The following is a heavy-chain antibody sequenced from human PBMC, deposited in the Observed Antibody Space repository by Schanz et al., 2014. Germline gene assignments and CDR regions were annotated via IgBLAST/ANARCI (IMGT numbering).Heavy chain of an antibody. CDR1: GFSFSGFG. CDR3: AKDHFGHYDSSGCSDCYYYGMDV. V-gene: IGHV3-30*18. D-gene: IGHD3-22*01. J-gene: IGHJ6*02. CDR2: ISYDGRNK. Sequence: SVGGVVQPGRSLRLSCAGSGFSFSGFGMHWVRQAPGKGLEWVAVISYDGRNKYFADSVKGRFTISRDNSKNTLFLQVNSLRAEDTAVYYCAKDHFGHYDSSGCSDCYYYGMDVWGQGTTVTVSS.